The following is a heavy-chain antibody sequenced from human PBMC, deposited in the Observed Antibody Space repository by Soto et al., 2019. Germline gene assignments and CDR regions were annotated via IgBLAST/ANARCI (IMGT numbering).Heavy chain of an antibody. V-gene: IGHV4-59*01. CDR3: ARGMAVTTHYFDY. D-gene: IGHD4-17*01. CDR1: GVSISSYY. CDR2: IYYSGST. J-gene: IGHJ4*02. Sequence: SETLSLTCTVSGVSISSYYWSWIRQPPGKGLEWIGYIYYSGSTNYNPSLKSRVTISVDTSKNQFSLKLSSVTAADTAVYYCARGMAVTTHYFDYWGQGTLVTVSS.